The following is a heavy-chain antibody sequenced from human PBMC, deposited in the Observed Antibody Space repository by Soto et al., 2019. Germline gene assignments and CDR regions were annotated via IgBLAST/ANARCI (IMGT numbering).Heavy chain of an antibody. V-gene: IGHV1-18*01. D-gene: IGHD5-12*01. CDR1: GYTFFTYD. CDR2: ISTYSGDT. CDR3: ARYHGPTTSENGFDP. J-gene: IGHJ5*02. Sequence: QVHLVQSGVEVKTPGASVKVSCQASGYTFFTYDISWVRQAPGQGLEWMGWISTYSGDTKYAQKFQGRVTMTTDTSTTTAYLELRSLRSDDTAVYYCARYHGPTTSENGFDPWGQGTLVTASS.